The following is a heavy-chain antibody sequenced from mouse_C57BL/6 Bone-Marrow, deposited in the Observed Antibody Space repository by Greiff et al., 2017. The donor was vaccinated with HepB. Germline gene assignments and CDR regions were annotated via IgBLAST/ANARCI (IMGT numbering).Heavy chain of an antibody. CDR2: ISSGSSTI. CDR1: GFTFSDYG. V-gene: IGHV5-17*01. D-gene: IGHD4-1*01. Sequence: EVMLVESGGGLVKPGGSLKLSCAASGFTFSDYGMHWVRQAPEKGLEWVAYISSGSSTIYYADTVKGRFTISRDNAKNTLFLQMTSLRSEDTAMYYCARESNWAWFAYWGQGTLVTVSA. J-gene: IGHJ3*01. CDR3: ARESNWAWFAY.